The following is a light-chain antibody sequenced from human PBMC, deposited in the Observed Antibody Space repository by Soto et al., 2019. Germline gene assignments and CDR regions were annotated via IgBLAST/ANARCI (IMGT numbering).Light chain of an antibody. Sequence: IQVTQPPSPLSSSFGDRVTLTCLASQGIKNYLAWYQQKPGETPKLLIYAASTLESGIPPRFSGSGSGTDFTLTINNLQPEDVATYYCQRYYNAPFTFGGGTKVDIK. CDR2: AAS. J-gene: IGKJ4*01. V-gene: IGKV1-27*01. CDR1: QGIKNY. CDR3: QRYYNAPFT.